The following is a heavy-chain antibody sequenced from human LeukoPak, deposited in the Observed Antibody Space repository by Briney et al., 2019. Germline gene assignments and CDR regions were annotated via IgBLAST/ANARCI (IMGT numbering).Heavy chain of an antibody. CDR2: ISAYNGNT. CDR1: GYTFTSYG. J-gene: IGHJ4*02. Sequence: GASVKVSCKASGYTFTSYGISWVRQAPGQGLEWMGWISAYNGNTNYAQKLQGRVTMTTDTSTSTAYMELRSLRSDDTAVYYCARVPPFDVDTAMVSDYWGQGTLVTVSS. CDR3: ARVPPFDVDTAMVSDY. V-gene: IGHV1-18*01. D-gene: IGHD5-18*01.